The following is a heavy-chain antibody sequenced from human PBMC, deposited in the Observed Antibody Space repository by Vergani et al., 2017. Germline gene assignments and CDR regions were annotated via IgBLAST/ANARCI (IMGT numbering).Heavy chain of an antibody. J-gene: IGHJ6*02. Sequence: QVQLQESGPGLVKPSETLSLTCTVSGGSISSYYWSWIRQPPGKGLEWIGYIYYSGSTNYNPSLKSRVTISVATSKNQFSLKLSSVTAADTAVYYCARLRGYSYGYYYYGMDVWGQGTTVTVSS. D-gene: IGHD5-18*01. CDR1: GGSISSYY. CDR3: ARLRGYSYGYYYYGMDV. CDR2: IYYSGST. V-gene: IGHV4-59*01.